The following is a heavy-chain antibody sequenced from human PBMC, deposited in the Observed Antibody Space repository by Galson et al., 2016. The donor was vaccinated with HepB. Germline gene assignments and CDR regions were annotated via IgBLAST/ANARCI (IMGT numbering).Heavy chain of an antibody. J-gene: IGHJ3*02. CDR2: ISYSGST. CDR3: ARQDYYASSGYIDALDI. CDR1: GGSISSSSYY. D-gene: IGHD3-22*01. Sequence: SETLSLTCTVSGGSISSSSYYWGWIRQPPGMGLEWIGGISYSGSTYYNPSLKSRVTISVDTSKNQFSLKLSSVTAADTAVYYCARQDYYASSGYIDALDIWGQGTMGIVSS. V-gene: IGHV4-39*01.